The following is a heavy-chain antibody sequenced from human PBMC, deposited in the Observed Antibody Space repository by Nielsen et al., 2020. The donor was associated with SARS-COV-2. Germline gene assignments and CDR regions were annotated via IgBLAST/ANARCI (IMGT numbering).Heavy chain of an antibody. J-gene: IGHJ4*02. V-gene: IGHV1-3*01. CDR3: ASSSWYRGFFDY. CDR1: GYTFTSYA. CDR2: INAGNGNT. Sequence: ASVKVSCKASGYTFTSYAMHWVRQAPGQRLEWMGWINAGNGNTKYSQKFQGRVTMTRDTSTSTVYMELSSLRSEDTAVYYCASSSWYRGFFDYWGQGTLVTVSS. D-gene: IGHD6-13*01.